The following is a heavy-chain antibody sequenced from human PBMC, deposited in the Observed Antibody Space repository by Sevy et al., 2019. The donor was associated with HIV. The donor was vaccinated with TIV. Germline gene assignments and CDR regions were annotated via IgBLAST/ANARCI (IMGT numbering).Heavy chain of an antibody. J-gene: IGHJ4*02. D-gene: IGHD3-10*01. V-gene: IGHV3-21*01. CDR3: ARGDYYGSLYYFDY. CDR1: GFTFNYHF. Sequence: GGSLRLSCAASGFTFNYHFMNWVRQVPGKGLEWVSYISSASSYINYSASVKGRFTISRDNAKNLVFLEMNNLRPEDTAVYFCARGDYYGSLYYFDYWGQGTLVTVSS. CDR2: ISSASSYI.